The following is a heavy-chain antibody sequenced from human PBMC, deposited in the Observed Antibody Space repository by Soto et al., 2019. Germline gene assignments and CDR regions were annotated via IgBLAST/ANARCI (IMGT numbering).Heavy chain of an antibody. D-gene: IGHD2-2*01. CDR1: GGTFSSYA. Sequence: GASVKVSCKASGGTFSSYAISWVRQAPGQGLEWMGGIIPIFGTANYAQKFQGRVTITADKSTSTAYMELSSLRSEDTAVYYCARRSTSLVDYYYGMDVWGQGTTVTVPS. CDR2: IIPIFGTA. J-gene: IGHJ6*02. V-gene: IGHV1-69*06. CDR3: ARRSTSLVDYYYGMDV.